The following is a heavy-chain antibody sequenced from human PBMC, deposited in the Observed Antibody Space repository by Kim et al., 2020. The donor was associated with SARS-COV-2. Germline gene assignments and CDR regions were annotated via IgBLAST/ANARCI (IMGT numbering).Heavy chain of an antibody. J-gene: IGHJ6*02. V-gene: IGHV3-23*01. D-gene: IGHD3-9*01. CDR3: GEGIPTAHYILNV. Sequence: GGSLRLSCTTSGFTFSNYAMTWVRQAPGKGLEWVSSTSDNGATTHYADSVKGRFSISRDNSKNTLYLQMNSLRVEDTAALYCGEGIPTAHYILNVWGQGT. CDR2: TSDNGATT. CDR1: GFTFSNYA.